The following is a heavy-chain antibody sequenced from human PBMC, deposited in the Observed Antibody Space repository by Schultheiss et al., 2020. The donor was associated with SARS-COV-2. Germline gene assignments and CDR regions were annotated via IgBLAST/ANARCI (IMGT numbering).Heavy chain of an antibody. Sequence: GGSLRLSCAASGFTFRSYEMNWVRQAPGKGLEWVSYISSSGDSTYYADSVKGRFTISRDNAKNSLYLQMNSLRAEDTAVYYCARDRSPNYYDSSAFDYWGQGTLVTVSS. CDR2: ISSSGDST. D-gene: IGHD3-22*01. CDR1: GFTFRSYE. CDR3: ARDRSPNYYDSSAFDY. J-gene: IGHJ4*02. V-gene: IGHV3-48*03.